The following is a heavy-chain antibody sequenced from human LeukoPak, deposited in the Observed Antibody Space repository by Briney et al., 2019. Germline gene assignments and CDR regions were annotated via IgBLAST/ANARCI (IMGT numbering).Heavy chain of an antibody. CDR3: ARAGNSLGFEY. Sequence: GGSLRLSCAASGFTFSSYAMSWVRQAPGKGLEWVSAISGSGGSTYYADSVRGRFTISRDNSKNTLYLQMNSLRVEDTAVYYCARAGNSLGFEYWGQGTLVTVSS. D-gene: IGHD4-23*01. V-gene: IGHV3-23*01. CDR1: GFTFSSYA. CDR2: ISGSGGST. J-gene: IGHJ4*02.